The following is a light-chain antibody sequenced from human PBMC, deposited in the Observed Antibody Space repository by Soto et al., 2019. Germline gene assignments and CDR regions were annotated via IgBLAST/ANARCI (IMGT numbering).Light chain of an antibody. CDR2: KAS. V-gene: IGKV1-5*03. J-gene: IGKJ3*01. Sequence: DIQMTQSPSTLSASVGDRVTITCRPSQSINTWLAWYQQKPGKAPKLLIYKASTLQSGVPSRFSGSGSGTEFTRTISSLQPDDFATYYCQQYESYSPFTFGPGTKVDV. CDR1: QSINTW. CDR3: QQYESYSPFT.